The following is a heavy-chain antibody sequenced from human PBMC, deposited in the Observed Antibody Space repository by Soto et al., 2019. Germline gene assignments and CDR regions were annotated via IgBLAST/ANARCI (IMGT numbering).Heavy chain of an antibody. J-gene: IGHJ4*02. CDR1: GYTFTSYG. CDR3: ARDLDSPYYDILTGYPNFDY. CDR2: ISAYNGNT. Sequence: GASVKVSCKASGYTFTSYGISWVRQAPGQGLEWMGWISAYNGNTNYGQKLQGRVTMTTDTSTSTAYMELRSLRSDDTAVYYCARDLDSPYYDILTGYPNFDYWGQGTLVTVSS. V-gene: IGHV1-18*01. D-gene: IGHD3-9*01.